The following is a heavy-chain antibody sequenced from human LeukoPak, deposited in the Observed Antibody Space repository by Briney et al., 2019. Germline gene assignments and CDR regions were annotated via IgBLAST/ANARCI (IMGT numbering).Heavy chain of an antibody. Sequence: GGSLRLSCAASGFTFSSYGMHWVRQAPGKGLEWVAVISYDGSNKYYADSVKGRFTISRDNAKNSLYLQMNSLRAEDTAVYYCARDGDYWGQGTLVTVSS. CDR2: ISYDGSNK. CDR3: ARDGDY. J-gene: IGHJ4*02. CDR1: GFTFSSYG. V-gene: IGHV3-30*03.